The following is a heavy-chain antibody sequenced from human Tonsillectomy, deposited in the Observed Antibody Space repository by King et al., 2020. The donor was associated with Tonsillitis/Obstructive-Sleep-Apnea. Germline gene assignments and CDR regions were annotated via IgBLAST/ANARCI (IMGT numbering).Heavy chain of an antibody. V-gene: IGHV3-53*01. CDR3: AREVCSSSRRCTACDS. D-gene: IGHD2-2*02. CDR1: DFTVGSNY. Sequence: VQLVESGGGLIQPGGSLRLSCAASDFTVGSNYMSWVRQAPGKGLEWCSFLYIRGYTYYAESVNGRFTISRDNSRNTGYLQINGLRAEDTAGYYCAREVCSSSRRCTACDSWGQGTRVTVSS. J-gene: IGHJ4*02. CDR2: LYIRGYT.